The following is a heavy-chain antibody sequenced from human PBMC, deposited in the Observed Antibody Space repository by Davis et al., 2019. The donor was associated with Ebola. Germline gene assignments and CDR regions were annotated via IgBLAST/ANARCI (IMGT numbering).Heavy chain of an antibody. CDR1: GFTFSSYA. D-gene: IGHD3-10*01. V-gene: IGHV3-23*01. CDR2: ISGSGGST. CDR3: AKDGWFGELSFYMDV. Sequence: GEALKISCAASGFTFSSYAMSWVRQAPGKGLEWVSGISGSGGSTYYADSVKGRFTISRDNSKNTLYLQMNSLRAEDTAVYYCAKDGWFGELSFYMDVWGKGTTVTVSS. J-gene: IGHJ6*03.